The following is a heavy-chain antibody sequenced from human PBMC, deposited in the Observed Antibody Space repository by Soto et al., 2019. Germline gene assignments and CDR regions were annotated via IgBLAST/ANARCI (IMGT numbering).Heavy chain of an antibody. CDR3: AKAGYCTGDCYSGAMFCWYFDL. J-gene: IGHJ2*01. Sequence: EVQLLESGGGLVQPGGSLRLSCAASGFTFNNYAMSWVRQAPGKGLEWVSSISRSGGSTYYADSVKGRFTISRDNSKNTLYLHVDSLRVEDTAVYYCAKAGYCTGDCYSGAMFCWYFDLWGRGTLVTVSS. CDR2: ISRSGGST. D-gene: IGHD2-8*02. CDR1: GFTFNNYA. V-gene: IGHV3-23*01.